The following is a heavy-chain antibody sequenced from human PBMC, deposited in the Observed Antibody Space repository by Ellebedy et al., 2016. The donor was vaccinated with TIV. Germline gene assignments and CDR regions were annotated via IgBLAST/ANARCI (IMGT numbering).Heavy chain of an antibody. CDR2: LNSDGSST. Sequence: PGGSLRLSCAASGFTFSSYWMHWVRQAPGKGLVWVSRLNSDGSSTSYADSVKGRFTISRDNAKNTLYLQMNSLRAEDTAVYYCARDLSATGFDYWGQGTLVTVSS. CDR1: GFTFSSYW. V-gene: IGHV3-74*01. CDR3: ARDLSATGFDY. J-gene: IGHJ4*02. D-gene: IGHD5-12*01.